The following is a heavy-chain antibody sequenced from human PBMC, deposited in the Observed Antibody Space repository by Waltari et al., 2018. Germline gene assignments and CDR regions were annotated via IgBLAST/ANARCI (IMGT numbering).Heavy chain of an antibody. V-gene: IGHV3-21*02. CDR2: ISSTSSYI. J-gene: IGHJ4*02. D-gene: IGHD1-26*01. CDR1: GFSFRSDR. CDR3: ARDPGSGRYFDY. Sequence: EVQLVESGGGLVKPGGSLRLSCAALGFSFRSDRMGWVRQAPGKGLQWVSTISSTSSYIYDTDSLRGRFAISRDNARDSLYLQMNSLRAEDTAVYYCARDPGSGRYFDYWGQGTLVTVSS.